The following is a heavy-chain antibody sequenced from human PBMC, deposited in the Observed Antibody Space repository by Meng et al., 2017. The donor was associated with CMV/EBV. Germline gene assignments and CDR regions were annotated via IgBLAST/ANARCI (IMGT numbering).Heavy chain of an antibody. D-gene: IGHD3-3*01. CDR3: ARDRYDFWSAYYGGDYFNY. Sequence: ASVKVSCKASGYTFTSYGITWVRQAPGQGLEWMGWISAYNGNTNYAQKLQGRVTMTTDTSTSTAYTELRSLRSDDTAVYYCARDRYDFWSAYYGGDYFNYWGQGTLVTVSS. J-gene: IGHJ4*02. CDR1: GYTFTSYG. CDR2: ISAYNGNT. V-gene: IGHV1-18*01.